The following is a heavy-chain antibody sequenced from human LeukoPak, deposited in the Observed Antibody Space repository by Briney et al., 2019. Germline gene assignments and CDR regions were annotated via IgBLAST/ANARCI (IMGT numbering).Heavy chain of an antibody. CDR1: GGSISSYY. V-gene: IGHV4-59*01. CDR2: IYYSGST. CDR3: ARGERSGSNWFDP. J-gene: IGHJ5*02. D-gene: IGHD3-3*01. Sequence: SETLSLTCTVSGGSISSYYWNWIRQPPGRGLDWIGYIYYSGSTNYNPSLKSRVTISVDTSKNQFSLKLSSVTAADTAVYYCARGERSGSNWFDPWGQGTLVTVPS.